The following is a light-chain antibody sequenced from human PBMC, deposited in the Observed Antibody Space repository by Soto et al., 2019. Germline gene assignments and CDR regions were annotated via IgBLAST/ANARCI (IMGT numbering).Light chain of an antibody. CDR1: QSLVHSDGIAY. CDR2: KVS. Sequence: DVAMTQSPLSLPVTLGQPASISCRSNQSLVHSDGIAYFSWFQXRQGRSQRRXIYKVSNRDSGVPARFSGSGSGTDLAMTISRVEPEDFGVYYCMQGTNWPITFGQGTRLDIK. J-gene: IGKJ5*01. V-gene: IGKV2-30*02. CDR3: MQGTNWPIT.